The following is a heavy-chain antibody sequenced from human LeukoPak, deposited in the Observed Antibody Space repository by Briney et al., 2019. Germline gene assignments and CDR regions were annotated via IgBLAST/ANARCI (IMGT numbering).Heavy chain of an antibody. J-gene: IGHJ5*02. V-gene: IGHV1-8*03. CDR1: GYSFTSFH. CDR2: MNPDTGST. CDR3: ARVSMRVRGARRFDP. Sequence: ASVKVSCKADGYSFTSFHINWVRQAPGQGPEWMGWMNPDTGSTGFAQKFQGRLTISQSSSIDTVYMELNSLTSEDTAVYYCARVSMRVRGARRFDPWGQGTLVTVSS. D-gene: IGHD3-10*01.